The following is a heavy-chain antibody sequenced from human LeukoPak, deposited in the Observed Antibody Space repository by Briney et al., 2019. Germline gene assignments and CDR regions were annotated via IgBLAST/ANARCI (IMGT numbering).Heavy chain of an antibody. D-gene: IGHD5-12*01. J-gene: IGHJ2*01. Sequence: ASVRVSCKASGYTFTSYYMHWVRQAPGQRFEWMGWINSNSGDTNYAQTFQGRVTMTTDTTISTAYMELSSLRSDDTALYYCARDPPAMIGWYFDLWGRGTLVTVSS. V-gene: IGHV1-2*02. CDR1: GYTFTSYY. CDR3: ARDPPAMIGWYFDL. CDR2: INSNSGDT.